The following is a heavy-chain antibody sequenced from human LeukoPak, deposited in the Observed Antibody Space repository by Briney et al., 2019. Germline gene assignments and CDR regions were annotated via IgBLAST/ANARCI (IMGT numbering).Heavy chain of an antibody. Sequence: GGSLRLSCAASGFTFSSSSISRVRQAPGKGLEWVAVISYDGSNKYYADSVKGRFTISRDNSKNTLYLQMNSLRAEDTAVYYCARAHGDYPLFFDYWGQGTLVTVSS. CDR2: ISYDGSNK. D-gene: IGHD4-17*01. CDR1: GFTFSSSS. J-gene: IGHJ4*02. V-gene: IGHV3-30*04. CDR3: ARAHGDYPLFFDY.